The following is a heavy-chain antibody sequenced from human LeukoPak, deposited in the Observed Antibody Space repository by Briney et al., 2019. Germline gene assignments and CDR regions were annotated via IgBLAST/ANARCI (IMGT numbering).Heavy chain of an antibody. D-gene: IGHD3-16*01. CDR3: ARAIRGPFLVNGGVWYDP. J-gene: IGHJ5*02. V-gene: IGHV1-8*01. Sequence: ASVKVSCKASGYTFTSYDINWVRQATGQGLEWMGWMNPNSGNTGYAQKFQGRVTMTRNTSISTAYMELSRLTSDDTAVYYCARAIRGPFLVNGGVWYDPWGQGTLVTISS. CDR1: GYTFTSYD. CDR2: MNPNSGNT.